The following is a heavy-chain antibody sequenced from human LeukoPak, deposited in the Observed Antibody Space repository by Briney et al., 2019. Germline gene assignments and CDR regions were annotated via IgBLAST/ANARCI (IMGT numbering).Heavy chain of an antibody. Sequence: ASVKVSCKASGYTFSSYGISWVRQAPGQGLKWMGWISGYNANAKYAQKLQGRVTMTTDTSTSTVLMELRSLRSDDTAVYYCASLGPDSSGYFMVDYWGQGTLVTVSS. CDR2: ISGYNANA. CDR3: ASLGPDSSGYFMVDY. D-gene: IGHD3-22*01. CDR1: GYTFSSYG. J-gene: IGHJ4*02. V-gene: IGHV1-18*01.